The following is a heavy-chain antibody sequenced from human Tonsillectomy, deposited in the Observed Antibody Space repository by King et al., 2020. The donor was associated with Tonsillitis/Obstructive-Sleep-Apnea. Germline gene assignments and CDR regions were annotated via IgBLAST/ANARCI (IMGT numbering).Heavy chain of an antibody. CDR3: ARAIGYGGNPVVPFDS. Sequence: VQLVESGGGLVQPGRSLRLSCTASGFTFGDYAMSWVRQAPGKGLEWVGFIRNKGYGGTTEYAASVKDRFTISRDDSKSIAYLQMNSLKTEDTAVYYSARAIGYGGNPVVPFDSWGQGILVTVSS. J-gene: IGHJ4*02. D-gene: IGHD4-23*01. CDR1: GFTFGDYA. CDR2: IRNKGYGGTT. V-gene: IGHV3-49*04.